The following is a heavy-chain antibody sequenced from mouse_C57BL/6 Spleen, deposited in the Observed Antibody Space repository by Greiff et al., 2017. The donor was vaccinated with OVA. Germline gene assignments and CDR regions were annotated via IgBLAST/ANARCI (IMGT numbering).Heavy chain of an antibody. CDR3: ARSYYSTYYAMDY. V-gene: IGHV1-7*01. J-gene: IGHJ4*01. CDR2: INPSSGYP. D-gene: IGHD1-1*01. Sequence: VQLVESGAELAKPGASVKLSCKASGYTFTSYWMHWVKQRPGQGLEWIGYINPSSGYPKYNQPFKDKATLTVDKSSSTTYMQLSSLTYEDSAVYYCARSYYSTYYAMDYWGQGTSVTVAS. CDR1: GYTFTSYW.